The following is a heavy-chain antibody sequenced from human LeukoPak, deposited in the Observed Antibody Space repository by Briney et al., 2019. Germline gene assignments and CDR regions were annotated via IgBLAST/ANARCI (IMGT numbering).Heavy chain of an antibody. CDR2: TSYDESRK. V-gene: IGHV3-30*18. CDR1: GFTLSTYG. Sequence: GGSLRLSCAASGFTLSTYGMHWVRQAPGKGLEWVSGTSYDESRKDYADSVKGRFAISRDNFKNTLSLQMNSLRAEDTAVYYCAKSGASSSSWFDSWGQGTLVTVSS. CDR3: AKSGASSSSWFDS. D-gene: IGHD6-13*01. J-gene: IGHJ5*01.